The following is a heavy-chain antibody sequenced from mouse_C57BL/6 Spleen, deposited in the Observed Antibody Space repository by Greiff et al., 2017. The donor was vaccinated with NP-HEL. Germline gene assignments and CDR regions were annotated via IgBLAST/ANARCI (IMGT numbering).Heavy chain of an antibody. CDR1: GYAFSSSW. Sequence: VQLQQSGPELVKPGASVKISCKASGYAFSSSWMNWVKQRPGKGLEWIGRIYPGDGDTNYNGKFKGKATLTADKSSGTAYMQLSSLTSEDSAVYFCARETVVARRGYFDYWGQGTTRTVSS. CDR2: IYPGDGDT. J-gene: IGHJ2*01. V-gene: IGHV1-82*01. CDR3: ARETVVARRGYFDY. D-gene: IGHD1-1*01.